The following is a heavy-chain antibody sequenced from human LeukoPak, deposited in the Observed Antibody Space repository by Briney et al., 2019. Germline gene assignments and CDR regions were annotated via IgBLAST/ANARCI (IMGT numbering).Heavy chain of an antibody. V-gene: IGHV4-34*01. CDR3: ARGRPWFDP. J-gene: IGHJ5*02. CDR1: GGSFSGYY. Sequence: SETLSLTCAVYGGSFSGYYWSWIRQPPGKGLEWIGEINHSGSTNYNPSLKSRVTISVDTSKNQFSLKLSSVTAADTAVYYCARGRPWFDPWGRGTLVTVSS. CDR2: INHSGST.